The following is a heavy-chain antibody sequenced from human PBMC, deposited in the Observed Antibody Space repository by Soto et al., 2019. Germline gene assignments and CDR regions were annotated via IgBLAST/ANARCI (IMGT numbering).Heavy chain of an antibody. CDR1: GGSISSGGYF. CDR2: IYYTGST. D-gene: IGHD4-17*01. J-gene: IGHJ6*03. CDR3: ASLPGDYGDYYYMDV. Sequence: PSETLSLTCTVSGGSISSGGYFWSWIRLHPGQGLEWIGHIYYTGSTYYNPSLKSRVTISVDTSKNQFSLRLSSVTAADKAVYYCASLPGDYGDYYYMDVWGKGTTVTVSS. V-gene: IGHV4-31*03.